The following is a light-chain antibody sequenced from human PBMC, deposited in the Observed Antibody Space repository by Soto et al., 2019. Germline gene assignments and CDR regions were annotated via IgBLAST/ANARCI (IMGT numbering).Light chain of an antibody. CDR2: GAS. CDR3: QHYGSALFT. V-gene: IGKV3-20*01. CDR1: QSFSSSY. J-gene: IGKJ3*01. Sequence: EIVLTQSPGTLSLSPGERATLSCRASQSFSSSYLAWYQQKPGQAPRLLIYGASSRATGIPDRFSGSGSGPDFTLTISSLEPEDFAVYYCQHYGSALFTFVPGTKVDVK.